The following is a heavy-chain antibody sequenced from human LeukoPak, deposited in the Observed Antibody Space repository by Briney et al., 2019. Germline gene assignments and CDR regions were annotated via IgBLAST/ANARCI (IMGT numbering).Heavy chain of an antibody. D-gene: IGHD2-21*02. CDR1: GFTVSNNY. J-gene: IGHJ5*02. CDR3: ARRGDWQQGYWFDP. CDR2: MYSIDST. Sequence: GGSLRLSCAASGFTVSNNYMTWVRQSPGKGLELVSLMYSIDSTYYADSVKGRFTISRDNSKNTLYLQMNSLRAEDTAVYYCARRGDWQQGYWFDPRGQGTLVTVSS. V-gene: IGHV3-66*04.